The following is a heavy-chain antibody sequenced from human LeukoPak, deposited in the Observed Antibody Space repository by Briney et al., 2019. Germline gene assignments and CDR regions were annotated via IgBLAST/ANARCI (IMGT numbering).Heavy chain of an antibody. CDR3: ARDAYDHVWGSYRVDY. D-gene: IGHD3-16*02. CDR1: GFTFSSYA. Sequence: PGGSLRLSCAASGFTFSSYAMHWVRQAPGKGLEWVAVISYDGSNKYYADSVKGRFTISRDNSKNTLYLQMNSLRTEDTAVYHCARDAYDHVWGSYRVDYWGQGTLVTVSS. J-gene: IGHJ4*02. V-gene: IGHV3-30*04. CDR2: ISYDGSNK.